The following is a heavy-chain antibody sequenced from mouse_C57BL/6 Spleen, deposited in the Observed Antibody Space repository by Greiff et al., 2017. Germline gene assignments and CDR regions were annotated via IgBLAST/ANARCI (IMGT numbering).Heavy chain of an antibody. CDR1: GYTFTSYW. CDR3: ARRIYYYGSRNYYWYFDV. V-gene: IGHV1-52*01. D-gene: IGHD1-1*01. CDR2: IDPSDSET. J-gene: IGHJ1*03. Sequence: QVQLKQPGAELVRPGSSVKLSCKASGYTFTSYWMHWVKQRPIQGLEWIGNIDPSDSETHYNQKFKDKATLTVDKSSSTAYMQLSSLTSEDSAVYYCARRIYYYGSRNYYWYFDVWGTGTTVTVSS.